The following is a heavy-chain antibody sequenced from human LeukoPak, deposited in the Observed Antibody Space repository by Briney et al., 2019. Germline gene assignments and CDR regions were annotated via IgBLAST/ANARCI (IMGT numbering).Heavy chain of an antibody. Sequence: PSESLSLTCTVSGGSIISHNWNWIRQPPGKGLDWIGDIYNSGSPNYNPSLKSRVTISVDTSKNQFSLKLSSVTAADTAEYYCARVDSSGYYTFFDYWGQGTLVTVSS. CDR1: GGSIISHN. V-gene: IGHV4-59*11. J-gene: IGHJ4*02. CDR2: IYNSGSP. D-gene: IGHD3-22*01. CDR3: ARVDSSGYYTFFDY.